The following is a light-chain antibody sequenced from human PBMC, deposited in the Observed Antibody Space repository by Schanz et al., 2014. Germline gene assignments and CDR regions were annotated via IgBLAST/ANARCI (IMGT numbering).Light chain of an antibody. Sequence: QSALTQPPSASGSPGQSVTISCTGTSSDVGAYNYVSWYQQQPGKAPKLMIYEVSKRPSGVPDRFSGSKSGNTASLTISGLQTEDEAEYYCSSFSSSTTLVVFGGGTKLTVL. CDR1: SSDVGAYNY. V-gene: IGLV2-8*01. J-gene: IGLJ2*01. CDR2: EVS. CDR3: SSFSSSTTLVV.